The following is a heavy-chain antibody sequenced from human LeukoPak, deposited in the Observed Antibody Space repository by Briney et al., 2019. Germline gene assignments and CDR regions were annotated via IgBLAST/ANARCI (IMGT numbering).Heavy chain of an antibody. CDR3: ARHGGYDPQDY. V-gene: IGHV5-10-1*01. CDR1: GYRFTSYW. Sequence: HGESLKISCKGSGYRFTSYWISWVRQMPGKGLEWMGRIDPSDSYTNYSPSFQGLVTISADKSISTAYLQWSSLKASDTAMYYCARHGGYDPQDYWGQGTLVTVSS. CDR2: IDPSDSYT. D-gene: IGHD5-12*01. J-gene: IGHJ4*02.